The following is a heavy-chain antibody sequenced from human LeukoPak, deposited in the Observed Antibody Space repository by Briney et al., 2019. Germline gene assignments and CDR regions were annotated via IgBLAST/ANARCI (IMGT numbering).Heavy chain of an antibody. J-gene: IGHJ5*02. Sequence: SETLSLTCAVSGGSISSGGYSWSWIRQPPGKGLEWIGYIYHSGSTYYNPSLKSRVTISVDRSKNQFSLKLSSVTAADTAVYYCAGSIAAAGTAGEDWFDPWGQGTLVTVPS. CDR1: GGSISSGGYS. D-gene: IGHD6-13*01. V-gene: IGHV4-30-2*01. CDR2: IYHSGST. CDR3: AGSIAAAGTAGEDWFDP.